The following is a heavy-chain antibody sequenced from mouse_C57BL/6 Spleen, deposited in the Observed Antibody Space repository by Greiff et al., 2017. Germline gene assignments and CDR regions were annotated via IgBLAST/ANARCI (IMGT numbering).Heavy chain of an antibody. CDR1: GYTFTSYW. CDR2: IDPSDSYT. Sequence: VQLQQPGAELVMPGASVKLSCKASGYTFTSYWMHWVKQRPGQGLEWIGDIDPSDSYTNYNQKFKGKSTLTVDKSSSTAYVQLSSLTSEDSAVYYCARLASWYCFGNWGQSTTRTVSS. V-gene: IGHV1-69*01. D-gene: IGHD6-1*01. J-gene: IGHJ2*01. CDR3: ARLASWYCFGN.